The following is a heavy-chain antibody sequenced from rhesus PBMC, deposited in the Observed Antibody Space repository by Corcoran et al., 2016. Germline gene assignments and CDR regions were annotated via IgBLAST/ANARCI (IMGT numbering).Heavy chain of an antibody. CDR2: ITSGSVSTT. D-gene: IGHD2-21*01. V-gene: IGHV3-110*02. Sequence: EVQLVESGGGLVQPGGSLRLSCAASGFTFSDHYMDWVLPATWKGLEWFYSITSGSVSTTLYTESVKGRFTISRYNAKNTVYLQMNSLRAEDTAVYYCARRQDIVVVVSATENTVLVVVATGGFDYWGQGVLVTVSS. CDR3: ARRQDIVVVVSATENTVLVVVATGGFDY. CDR1: GFTFSDHY. J-gene: IGHJ4*01.